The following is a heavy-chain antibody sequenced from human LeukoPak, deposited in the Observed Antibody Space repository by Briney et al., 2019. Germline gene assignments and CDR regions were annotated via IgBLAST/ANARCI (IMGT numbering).Heavy chain of an antibody. Sequence: SETLSLTCTVSGGSISTYYWNWIRQPAGKGLEWIGRIYTSGSTNYNPSLKSRVSMSVDTSKNQFSLKLSSVTAADTAVYYCARGKVVAGTPGQNSWDSWGQGTLVTVSS. CDR2: IYTSGST. J-gene: IGHJ4*02. D-gene: IGHD6-19*01. CDR1: GGSISTYY. CDR3: ARGKVVAGTPGQNSWDS. V-gene: IGHV4-4*07.